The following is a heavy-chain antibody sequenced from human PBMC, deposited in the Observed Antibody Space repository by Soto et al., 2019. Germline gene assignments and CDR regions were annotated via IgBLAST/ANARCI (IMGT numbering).Heavy chain of an antibody. CDR1: GDSVSSNRAA. J-gene: IGHJ5*02. CDR2: IYYRSKWYS. CDR3: ARDLSALAVRPNWFNP. D-gene: IGHD6-19*01. V-gene: IGHV6-1*01. Sequence: SQTLSLTCAISGDSVSSNRAAWNWIRQSPSRGLEWLGRIYYRSKWYSDYAVSVKSRITFNTDTSQNQLSLQHNPLTPEHTAVYSSARDLSALAVRPNWFNPWGQRHLVTVSS.